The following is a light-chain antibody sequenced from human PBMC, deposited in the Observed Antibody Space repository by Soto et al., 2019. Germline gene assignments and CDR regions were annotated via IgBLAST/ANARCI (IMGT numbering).Light chain of an antibody. CDR1: SSNIGSNY. V-gene: IGLV1-47*01. Sequence: QSVLTQPPSAPGTPGQRVTISCSGSSSNIGSNYVYWYQQLPGTAPKLLIYRNNQRPSGVPDRFSGSKSGTSASLAISGLRSEDEADYYCAAWDDSLSVLYVFGTGTKVTVL. J-gene: IGLJ1*01. CDR2: RNN. CDR3: AAWDDSLSVLYV.